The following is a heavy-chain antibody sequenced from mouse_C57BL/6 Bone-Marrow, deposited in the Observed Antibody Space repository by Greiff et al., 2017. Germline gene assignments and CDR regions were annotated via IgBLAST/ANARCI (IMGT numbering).Heavy chain of an antibody. CDR1: GYTFTSYG. CDR2: IYPRSGNT. V-gene: IGHV1-81*01. Sequence: QVQLQQSGAELARPGASVKLSCKASGYTFTSYGISWVKQRTGQGLEWIGEIYPRSGNTYYNEKFKGKATRTADKSSSTAYMELRSLTSEDSAVYFCASRRLFAYWGQGTLVTVSA. CDR3: ASRRLFAY. J-gene: IGHJ3*01.